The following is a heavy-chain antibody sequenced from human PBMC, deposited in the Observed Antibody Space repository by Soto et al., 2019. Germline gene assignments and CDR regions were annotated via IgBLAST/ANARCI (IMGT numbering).Heavy chain of an antibody. Sequence: TLSLTCTVPGDSISRGGYYWSGIRQHPGKGLEWIGYIYYSGSTYYNPSLKSRVTISVDTSKNQFSLMLSSVTAADTAVYYCVSDSFCGDYCDDHQDRLDPWGQGTLVTVSS. CDR1: GDSISRGGYY. CDR2: IYYSGST. D-gene: IGHD2-21*01. V-gene: IGHV4-31*03. CDR3: VSDSFCGDYCDDHQDRLDP. J-gene: IGHJ5*01.